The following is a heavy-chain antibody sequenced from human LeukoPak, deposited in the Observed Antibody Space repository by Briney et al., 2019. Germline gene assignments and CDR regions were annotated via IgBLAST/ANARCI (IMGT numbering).Heavy chain of an antibody. D-gene: IGHD3-22*01. J-gene: IGHJ4*02. V-gene: IGHV3-66*01. CDR3: AKGQSMYYYDSSGYLDY. CDR1: GFTVSSNY. Sequence: GGSLRPSCAASGFTVSSNYMSWVRQAPGKGLEWVSVIYSGGSTYYADSVKGRFTISRDNSKNTLYLQMNSLRAEDTAVYYCAKGQSMYYYDSSGYLDYWGQGTLVTVSS. CDR2: IYSGGST.